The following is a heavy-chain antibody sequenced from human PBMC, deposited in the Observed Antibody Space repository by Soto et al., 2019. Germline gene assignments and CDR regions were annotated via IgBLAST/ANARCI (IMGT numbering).Heavy chain of an antibody. CDR1: GFTFSSYG. CDR3: AKDDLEWLVRGLGV. V-gene: IGHV3-30*18. J-gene: IGHJ6*02. Sequence: PGGSLRLSCAASGFTFSSYGMHWVRQAPGKGLEWVAMTSYDGSSKYYGDSVKGRFTISRDNSKNTLYLQMNSLRAEDTAVYYCAKDDLEWLVRGLGVWGQGTTVTVSS. D-gene: IGHD6-19*01. CDR2: TSYDGSSK.